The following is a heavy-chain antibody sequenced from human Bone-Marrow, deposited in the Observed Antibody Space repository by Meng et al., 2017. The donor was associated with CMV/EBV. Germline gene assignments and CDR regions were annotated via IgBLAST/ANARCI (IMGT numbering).Heavy chain of an antibody. J-gene: IGHJ3*02. V-gene: IGHV4-59*01. CDR2: IYYSGST. D-gene: IGHD3-22*01. CDR3: ANYYDSSGYGIDI. Sequence: GSLRLSCAVYGGSFSGYYWSWIRQPPGKGLEWIGYIYYSGSTNYNPSLKSRVTISVDTSKNQFSLKLSSVTAADTAVYYCANYYDSSGYGIDIWGQGTMVTVSS. CDR1: GGSFSGYY.